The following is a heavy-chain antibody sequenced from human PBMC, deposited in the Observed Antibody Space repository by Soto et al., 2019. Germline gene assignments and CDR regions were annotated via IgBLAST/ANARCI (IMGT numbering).Heavy chain of an antibody. J-gene: IGHJ6*02. CDR3: ARDHPVGATTREYYYYGMDV. Sequence: QVQLVQSGAEVKKPGSSVKVSCKASGGTFSSYAISWVRQAPGQGLEWMGGIIPIFGTANYAQKFQGRVTITADESTSTDYMELSSLRSEDTAVYYCARDHPVGATTREYYYYGMDVWGQGTTVTVSS. V-gene: IGHV1-69*01. D-gene: IGHD1-26*01. CDR2: IIPIFGTA. CDR1: GGTFSSYA.